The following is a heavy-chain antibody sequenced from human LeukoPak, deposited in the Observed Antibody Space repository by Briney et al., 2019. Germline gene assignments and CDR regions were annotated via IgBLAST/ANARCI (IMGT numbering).Heavy chain of an antibody. Sequence: ASVKVSCKVSGYTLTELSMHWVRPAPGKGLAWMGRFDPEDGETIYAQKFQGRVTMTEDTSTDTAYMELSSLRSEDTAVYYCATDRKYCSSTSCSNWFDPWGQGTLVTVSS. CDR3: ATDRKYCSSTSCSNWFDP. V-gene: IGHV1-24*01. D-gene: IGHD2-2*01. CDR1: GYTLTELS. CDR2: FDPEDGET. J-gene: IGHJ5*02.